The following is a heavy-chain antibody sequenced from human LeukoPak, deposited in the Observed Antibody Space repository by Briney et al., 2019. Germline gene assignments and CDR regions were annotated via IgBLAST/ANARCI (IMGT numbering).Heavy chain of an antibody. CDR2: INPNSGGT. V-gene: IGHV1-2*06. D-gene: IGHD2-21*02. Sequence: GASVKVSCKASGYTFTDYYVHWVRQAPGQGLEWMGRINPNSGGTNHAQKFQGRVTMTRDTSISTAYMELSRLRSDDTAVYYCARERSGIVVVAAPFDYWGQGTLVTVSS. CDR1: GYTFTDYY. J-gene: IGHJ4*02. CDR3: ARERSGIVVVAAPFDY.